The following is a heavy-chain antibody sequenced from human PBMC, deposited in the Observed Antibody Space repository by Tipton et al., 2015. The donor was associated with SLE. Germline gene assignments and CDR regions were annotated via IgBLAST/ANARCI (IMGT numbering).Heavy chain of an antibody. V-gene: IGHV4-38-2*02. J-gene: IGHJ5*02. CDR3: ARDPYDSTWRNGWFDP. CDR2: LYHRGST. D-gene: IGHD6-13*01. Sequence: LRLSCAVSGYSITSGDYWGWIRQPPGKGLEWVGSLYHRGSTYYNPSLKSRVTISTDTSKNEIYLKLTSVTATGTAVYFCARDPYDSTWRNGWFDPWGQGTLVTVSS. CDR1: GYSITSGDY.